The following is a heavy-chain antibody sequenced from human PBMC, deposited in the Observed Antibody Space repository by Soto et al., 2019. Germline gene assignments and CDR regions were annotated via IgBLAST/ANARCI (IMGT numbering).Heavy chain of an antibody. Sequence: QVQLVESGGGVVQPGRSLRLSCAASGFTFSSYAMHWVRQAPGKGLEWVAVISYDGSNKYYADSVKCRFTISRDISKNTLYLQMNSLRAEDTAVYYCARAGGLLLDYWGQGTLVTVSS. J-gene: IGHJ4*02. CDR3: ARAGGLLLDY. V-gene: IGHV3-30-3*01. CDR2: ISYDGSNK. CDR1: GFTFSSYA. D-gene: IGHD2-15*01.